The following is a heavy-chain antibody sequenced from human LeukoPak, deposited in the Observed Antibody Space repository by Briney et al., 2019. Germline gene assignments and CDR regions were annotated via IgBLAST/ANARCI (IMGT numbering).Heavy chain of an antibody. Sequence: GRSLRLSCAASGFTFSSYAMHWVRQAPGKGLEWVAVISYDGSNKYYADSVKGRFTISRDNSKNTLYLQMNSLRAEDTAVYYCAKDASDYGDYYYGMDVWGQGTTVTVSS. V-gene: IGHV3-30*04. CDR2: ISYDGSNK. D-gene: IGHD4-17*01. CDR3: AKDASDYGDYYYGMDV. J-gene: IGHJ6*02. CDR1: GFTFSSYA.